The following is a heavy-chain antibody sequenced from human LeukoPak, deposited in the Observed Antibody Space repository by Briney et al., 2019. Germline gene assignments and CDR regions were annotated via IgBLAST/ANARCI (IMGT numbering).Heavy chain of an antibody. CDR2: IYSGGSP. D-gene: IGHD3-22*01. CDR1: GFTFSTNY. J-gene: IGHJ4*02. V-gene: IGHV3-53*01. Sequence: GGSLRLSCAASGFTFSTNYMSWVRQAPGKGLEWVSVIYSGGSPYYADSVKGRFTISRDNSKNTLYLQMNSLRAEDTAVYYCARDLNHYDSSGYGHWGQGTLVTVSS. CDR3: ARDLNHYDSSGYGH.